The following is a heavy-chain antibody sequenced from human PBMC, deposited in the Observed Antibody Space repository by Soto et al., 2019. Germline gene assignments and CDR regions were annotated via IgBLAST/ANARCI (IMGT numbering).Heavy chain of an antibody. J-gene: IGHJ4*02. V-gene: IGHV3-30-3*01. CDR3: ARDLDSSGYYLDY. CDR1: GFTFSSYA. CDR2: ISYDGSNK. D-gene: IGHD3-22*01. Sequence: GGSLRLSCAASGFTFSSYAMHWVRQAPGKGLEWVAVISYDGSNKYYADPVKGRFTISRDNSKNTLYLQMNSLRAEDTAVYYCARDLDSSGYYLDYWGQGTLVTVSS.